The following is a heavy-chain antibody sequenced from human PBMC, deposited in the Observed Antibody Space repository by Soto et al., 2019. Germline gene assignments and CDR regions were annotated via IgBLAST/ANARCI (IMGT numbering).Heavy chain of an antibody. J-gene: IGHJ3*02. CDR1: GFTFSSYA. D-gene: IGHD2-2*02. CDR3: AKDREGYCSSTSCYTAFDI. V-gene: IGHV3-23*01. Sequence: GSLRLSCAASGFTFSSYAMSWVLQAPVKGLEWVSAISGSGGSTYYADSVKGRFTISRDNSKNTLYLQMNSLRAEDTAVYYCAKDREGYCSSTSCYTAFDIWGQGTMVTVSS. CDR2: ISGSGGST.